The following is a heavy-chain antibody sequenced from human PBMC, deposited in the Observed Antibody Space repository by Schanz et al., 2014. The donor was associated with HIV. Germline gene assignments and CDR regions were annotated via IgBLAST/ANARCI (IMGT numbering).Heavy chain of an antibody. Sequence: EVQLVESGGGLVQPGRSLRLSCAASGFTFDDYAMHWVRQAPGKGLEWVSSISWNSGSIDYADSAKGRFTISRDNAKNTLYLQMNSLRAEDTAVYYCAKSSRIYMAIVVEWGQGTLVIVSS. V-gene: IGHV3-9*01. CDR3: AKSSRIYMAIVVE. CDR2: ISWNSGSI. CDR1: GFTFDDYA. J-gene: IGHJ4*02. D-gene: IGHD2-15*01.